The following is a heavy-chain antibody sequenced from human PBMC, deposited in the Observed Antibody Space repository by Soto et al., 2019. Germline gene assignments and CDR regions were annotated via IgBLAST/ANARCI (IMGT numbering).Heavy chain of an antibody. CDR1: GFTFSSYS. D-gene: IGHD3-10*01. J-gene: IGHJ6*02. V-gene: IGHV3-21*01. CDR3: ARVKGFGDRYYYYYGMDV. CDR2: ISSSSSYI. Sequence: GGSLRLSCAASGFTFSSYSMNWVRQAPGKGLEWVSSISSSSSYIYYADSVKGRFTISRDNAKNSLYLQMNSLRAEDTAVYYCARVKGFGDRYYYYYGMDVWGQGTTVTVSS.